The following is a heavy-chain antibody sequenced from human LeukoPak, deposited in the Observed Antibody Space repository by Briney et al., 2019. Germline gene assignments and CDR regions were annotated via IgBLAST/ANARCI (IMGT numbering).Heavy chain of an antibody. Sequence: PGGSLRLSCAASGFTFSDYYMSWIRQAPGKGLEWVSYISSSGSTIYYADSVKGRFTISRDNAKNSLYLQMNSLRAEDTAVYYCARGPMGGSYYYYYYGMDVWGQGTTVTVSS. CDR3: ARGPMGGSYYYYYYGMDV. CDR2: ISSSGSTI. D-gene: IGHD1-26*01. CDR1: GFTFSDYY. V-gene: IGHV3-11*04. J-gene: IGHJ6*02.